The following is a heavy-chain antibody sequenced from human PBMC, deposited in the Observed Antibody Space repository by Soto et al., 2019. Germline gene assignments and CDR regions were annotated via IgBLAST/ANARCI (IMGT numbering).Heavy chain of an antibody. J-gene: IGHJ5*02. CDR3: AKRRRQRPTAIQAFFDR. V-gene: IGHV3-23*01. D-gene: IGHD3-16*01. CDR1: GFTFSNFS. CDR2: ITGTDDYT. Sequence: VGSLRLSCAACGFTFSNFSISWVRQAPWEGLEWVSSITGTDDYTYYADSVKGRFIISRDKALNTLFLRRNNLRAADTAVYYCAKRRRQRPTAIQAFFDRSRLLNLITACS.